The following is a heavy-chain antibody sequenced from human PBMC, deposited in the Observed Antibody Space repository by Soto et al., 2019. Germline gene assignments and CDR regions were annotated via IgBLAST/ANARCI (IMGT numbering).Heavy chain of an antibody. J-gene: IGHJ6*03. CDR2: INSDGSST. D-gene: IGHD3-3*01. CDR1: GFTFSSYW. V-gene: IGHV3-74*01. CDR3: ARDRITSFGVVKTAYYYYYMDV. Sequence: EVQLVESGGGLVQPGGSLRLSCAASGFTFSSYWMHWVRQAPGKGLVWVSRINSDGSSTSYADSVKGRFTISRDNAKNTLYLQMNSLRAEDTAVYYCARDRITSFGVVKTAYYYYYMDVWGKGTTVTVSS.